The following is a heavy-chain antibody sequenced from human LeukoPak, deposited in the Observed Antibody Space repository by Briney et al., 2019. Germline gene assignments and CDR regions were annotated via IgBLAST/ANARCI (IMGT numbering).Heavy chain of an antibody. D-gene: IGHD3-22*01. CDR1: GGSVSSGSYY. Sequence: PSETLSLTCTVSGGSVSSGSYYWSWIRQPPGKGLEWIGYIYYSGSTNYNPSLKSRVTISVDTSKNQFSLKLSSVTAADTAVYYCARLKGHYYDSSGSYRDIWGQGTKVTVSS. J-gene: IGHJ3*02. CDR3: ARLKGHYYDSSGSYRDI. CDR2: IYYSGST. V-gene: IGHV4-61*01.